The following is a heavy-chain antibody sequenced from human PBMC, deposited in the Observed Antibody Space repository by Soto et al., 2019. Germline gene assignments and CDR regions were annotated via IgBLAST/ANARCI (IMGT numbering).Heavy chain of an antibody. J-gene: IGHJ6*02. V-gene: IGHV4-31*03. CDR1: GGSISSDGYY. Sequence: SETLSLTCTVSGGSISSDGYYWSWIRQHPGKGLEWIGYIYYSGSTCYNPSLKSRVTISVDTSKNQFSLKLSSVTAADTAVYYCAREKYYYYGMDVWGQGTTVTVSS. CDR2: IYYSGST. CDR3: AREKYYYYGMDV.